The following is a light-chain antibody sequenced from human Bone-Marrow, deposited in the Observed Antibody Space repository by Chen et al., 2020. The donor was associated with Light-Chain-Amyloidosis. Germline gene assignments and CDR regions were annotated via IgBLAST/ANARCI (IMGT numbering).Light chain of an antibody. CDR2: DVS. CDR1: STDVGGYNY. J-gene: IGLJ1*01. V-gene: IGLV2-14*03. Sequence: QSALTQPASVSGSPGQTITISCTGTSTDVGGYNYVSWYQQHPGKAPKLMIYDVSTRPSGVSSRFSGSKSGNTASRTISGLQAEDEADYYCSSYTASSFYVFGTATTVTVL. CDR3: SSYTASSFYV.